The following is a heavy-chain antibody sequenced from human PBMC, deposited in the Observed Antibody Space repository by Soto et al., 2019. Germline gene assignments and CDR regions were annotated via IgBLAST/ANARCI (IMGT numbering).Heavy chain of an antibody. D-gene: IGHD1-26*01. CDR1: GDSVSSDSAA. V-gene: IGHV6-1*01. CDR3: ARGNSGNYYNSAFDI. Sequence: SETLSLTCAISGDSVSSDSAAWMWIRRSPSRGLEWLGRTYYRSRWYNDYAGSVKSRITINPDTSKNHFSLQLNSVTPEDTAVYYCARGNSGNYYNSAFDIWGQGTMVTVSS. CDR2: TYYRSRWYN. J-gene: IGHJ3*02.